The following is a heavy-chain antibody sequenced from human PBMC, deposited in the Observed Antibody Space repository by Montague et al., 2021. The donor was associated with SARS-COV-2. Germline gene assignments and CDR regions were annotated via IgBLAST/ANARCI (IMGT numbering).Heavy chain of an antibody. J-gene: IGHJ1*01. CDR1: GFTFSSYA. CDR3: ARDVFPPSSWPAEYFQH. Sequence: SLRLSCAASGFTFSSYAMHRVRQAPGKGLEWVAVISYDGSNKYYADSVKGRFTISRDNSKNTLYLQMNSLRAEDTAVYYCARDVFPPSSWPAEYFQHWGQGTLVTVSS. D-gene: IGHD6-13*01. V-gene: IGHV3-30-3*01. CDR2: ISYDGSNK.